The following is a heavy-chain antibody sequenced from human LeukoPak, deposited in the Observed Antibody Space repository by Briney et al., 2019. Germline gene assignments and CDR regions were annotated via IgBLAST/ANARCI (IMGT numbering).Heavy chain of an antibody. V-gene: IGHV3-21*01. CDR1: GFTFSSYW. CDR2: ISSSSSYI. J-gene: IGHJ3*02. CDR3: ARDQDTAMARITYAFDI. D-gene: IGHD5-18*01. Sequence: GGSLRLSCAASGFTFSSYWMSWVRQAPGKGLEWVSSISSSSSYIYYADSVKGRFTIPRDNAKNSLYLQMNSLRAEDTAVYYCARDQDTAMARITYAFDIWGQGTMVTVSS.